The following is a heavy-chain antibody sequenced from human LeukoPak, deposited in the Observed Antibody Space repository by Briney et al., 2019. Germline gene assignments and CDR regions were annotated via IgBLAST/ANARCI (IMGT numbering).Heavy chain of an antibody. Sequence: GGSLRLSCVVSGFKFNSYWMNWVRQVPGKGLVWVAHINTHGNTANYADSVKGRFTISRDNAKSTLYLQMNSLRAEDTAIYYCVRDNAYTFDYWGHGTLVTVSS. CDR1: GFKFNSYW. CDR3: VRDNAYTFDY. D-gene: IGHD5-24*01. CDR2: INTHGNTA. V-gene: IGHV3-74*01. J-gene: IGHJ4*01.